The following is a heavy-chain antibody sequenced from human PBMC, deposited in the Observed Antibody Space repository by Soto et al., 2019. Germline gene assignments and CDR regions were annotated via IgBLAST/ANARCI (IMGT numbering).Heavy chain of an antibody. CDR2: INPNTGDT. CDR1: GFAFSDYY. Sequence: QVQLVQSGAEVKKPGASVKVSCKASGFAFSDYYLHWVRQAPGQGLESMGWINPNTGDTNYAQKFRGMVTMTMYTSIITAYMELRGLTSDDTAIYQCARLRLVRPTESDWGQGTLVTVSS. V-gene: IGHV1-2*02. J-gene: IGHJ4*02. CDR3: ARLRLVRPTESD. D-gene: IGHD2-21*01.